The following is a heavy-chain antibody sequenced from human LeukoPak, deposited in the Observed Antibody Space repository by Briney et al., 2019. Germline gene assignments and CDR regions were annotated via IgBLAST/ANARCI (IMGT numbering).Heavy chain of an antibody. CDR2: IGGSGDTT. D-gene: IGHD3-10*01. Sequence: PGGSLRLSCAASGFTFSGYAMAWVRQAPGKGLEWVSVIGGSGDTTRYADSVKGRFTISRDKSKTTLFLQMNSLRVEDTAVYYCASKFGESYYYYGLDVWGQGTTVTVSS. CDR1: GFTFSGYA. J-gene: IGHJ6*02. V-gene: IGHV3-23*01. CDR3: ASKFGESYYYYGLDV.